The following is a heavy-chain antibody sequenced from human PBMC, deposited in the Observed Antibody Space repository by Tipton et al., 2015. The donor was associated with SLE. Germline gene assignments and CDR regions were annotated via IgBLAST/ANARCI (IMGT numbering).Heavy chain of an antibody. CDR3: ASPAVAGFDY. Sequence: TLSLTCAVSGYSISSGYYWGWIRQPPGKGLEWIGSIYHSGSTYYNPSLKSRVTISVDTSKNQFSLKRSSVTAADTAVYYCASPAVAGFDYWGQGTLVTVSS. D-gene: IGHD6-19*01. CDR1: GYSISSGYY. J-gene: IGHJ4*02. CDR2: IYHSGST. V-gene: IGHV4-38-2*01.